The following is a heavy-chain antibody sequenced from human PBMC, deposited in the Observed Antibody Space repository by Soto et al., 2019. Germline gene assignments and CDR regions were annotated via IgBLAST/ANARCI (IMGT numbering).Heavy chain of an antibody. CDR2: NNRKSGAA. CDR1: GYTLTGYF. CDR3: ASDVMGPVYYFYYGLDV. D-gene: IGHD1-26*01. V-gene: IGHV1-2*02. J-gene: IGHJ6*02. Sequence: QVQLVQSGAEVKKPGASVKVSCKASGYTLTGYFIHWVRQAPGQRLEWLGWNNRKSGAATYAQKFQGRVTMTRDTFSSTVYMELSRLTADDTAVYYCASDVMGPVYYFYYGLDVWGQGTAVXXSS.